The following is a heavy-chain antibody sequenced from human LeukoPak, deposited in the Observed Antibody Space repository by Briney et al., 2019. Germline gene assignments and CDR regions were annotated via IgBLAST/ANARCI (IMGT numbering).Heavy chain of an antibody. CDR2: INSDGSST. Sequence: PGGSLRLSCAASGFTFSSYWMHWVRQAPGKGLVWVSRINSDGSSTRYADSVKGRFTISRDNSKNTLYLQMNSLRAEDTAVYYCARDGRGGPFDYWGQGTLVTVSS. D-gene: IGHD3-16*01. V-gene: IGHV3-74*01. J-gene: IGHJ4*02. CDR3: ARDGRGGPFDY. CDR1: GFTFSSYW.